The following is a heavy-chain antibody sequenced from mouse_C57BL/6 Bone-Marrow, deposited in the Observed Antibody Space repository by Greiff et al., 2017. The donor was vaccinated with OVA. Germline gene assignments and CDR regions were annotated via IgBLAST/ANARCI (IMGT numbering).Heavy chain of an antibody. CDR2: ISDGGSYT. CDR3: AREGTTGAMDY. Sequence: EVKVVESGGGLVKPGGSLKLSCAASGFTFSSYAMSWVRQTPEKRLEWVATISDGGSYTYYPDNVKGRFTISRDNAKNNLYLQMSHLKSEDTAMYYCAREGTTGAMDYWGQGTSVTVSS. D-gene: IGHD2-12*01. J-gene: IGHJ4*01. V-gene: IGHV5-4*01. CDR1: GFTFSSYA.